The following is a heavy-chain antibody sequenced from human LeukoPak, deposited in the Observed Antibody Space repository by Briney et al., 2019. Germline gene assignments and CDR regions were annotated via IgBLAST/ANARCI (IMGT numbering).Heavy chain of an antibody. Sequence: GESLKISCKGSGYSFPSYWIGWVRQMPGKGLEWMGIIYPGDSDTRYSPSFQGQVTISVDKSISTAYLQWSSLKASDTAMYYCATRGRDSSGYFGYYFDYWGQGTLVTVSS. D-gene: IGHD3-22*01. CDR2: IYPGDSDT. J-gene: IGHJ4*02. CDR1: GYSFPSYW. CDR3: ATRGRDSSGYFGYYFDY. V-gene: IGHV5-51*01.